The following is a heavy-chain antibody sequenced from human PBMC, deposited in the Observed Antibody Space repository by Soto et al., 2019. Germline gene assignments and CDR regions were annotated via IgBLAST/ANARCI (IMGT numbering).Heavy chain of an antibody. Sequence: PSETLSLTCTVSGGSISSGGYYWSWIRQHPGKGLEWIGYIYYSGSTYYNPSLKSRVTISVDTSKNQFSLKLSSVTAADTAVYYCASRTTVTTTLLRYWGQGTLVTVSS. D-gene: IGHD4-17*01. CDR2: IYYSGST. J-gene: IGHJ4*02. V-gene: IGHV4-31*03. CDR3: ASRTTVTTTLLRY. CDR1: GGSISSGGYY.